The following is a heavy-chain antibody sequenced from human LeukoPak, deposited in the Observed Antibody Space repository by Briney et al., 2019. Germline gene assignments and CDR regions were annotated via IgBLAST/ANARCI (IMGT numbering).Heavy chain of an antibody. CDR2: IRYDGSNK. V-gene: IGHV3-30*02. J-gene: IGHJ4*02. CDR1: GFTFSSYG. D-gene: IGHD3-9*01. CDR3: AKDHYDILTGGVPQPGYYFDY. Sequence: GGSLRLSCAASGFTFSSYGMHWVRQAPGKGLEWVAFIRYDGSNKYYADSVKGRFTISRDNSKNTLYLQMNSLRAEDTAVYYCAKDHYDILTGGVPQPGYYFDYWGQGTLVTVSS.